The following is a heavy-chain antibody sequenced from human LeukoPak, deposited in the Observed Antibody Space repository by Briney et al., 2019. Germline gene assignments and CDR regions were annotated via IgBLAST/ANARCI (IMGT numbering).Heavy chain of an antibody. Sequence: SVKVSCKASGGTFSSYAISWVRQAPGQGLEWMGGIIPIFGTANYAQKFQGRVTITADESTSIAYVELSSLRSEDTAVYYCASSSSAGIVVVPAARRHEEEYYIDYWGQGTLVTVSS. CDR3: ASSSSAGIVVVPAARRHEEEYYIDY. V-gene: IGHV1-69*01. J-gene: IGHJ4*02. CDR1: GGTFSSYA. D-gene: IGHD2-2*01. CDR2: IIPIFGTA.